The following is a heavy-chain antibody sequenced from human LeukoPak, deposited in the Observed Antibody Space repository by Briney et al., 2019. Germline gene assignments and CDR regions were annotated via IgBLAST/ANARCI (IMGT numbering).Heavy chain of an antibody. CDR2: INPAGTET. Sequence: GGSLRLSCAASGFSFSAYWMTWVRQAPGTGLEWVANINPAGTETYYVDPVKGRFTVSRVNAKNLLYLQMNSLRAEDTAVYHCARFGYVAAVDVWGQGTLVTVSS. CDR3: ARFGYVAAVDV. J-gene: IGHJ4*02. D-gene: IGHD2-15*01. V-gene: IGHV3-7*01. CDR1: GFSFSAYW.